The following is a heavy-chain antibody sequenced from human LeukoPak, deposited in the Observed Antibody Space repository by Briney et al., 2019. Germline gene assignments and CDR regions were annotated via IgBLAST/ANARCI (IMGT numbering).Heavy chain of an antibody. CDR3: ASCYYDSSGYQGAFDI. CDR1: GYTFTSYY. D-gene: IGHD3-22*01. V-gene: IGHV1-46*01. Sequence: ASVKVSCKASGYTFTSYYMHWVRQAPGQGLEWMGIINPSGGSTSYAQKFQGRVTMTRDTSTSTVYMGLSSLRSEDTAVYYCASCYYDSSGYQGAFDIWGQGTMVTVSS. J-gene: IGHJ3*02. CDR2: INPSGGST.